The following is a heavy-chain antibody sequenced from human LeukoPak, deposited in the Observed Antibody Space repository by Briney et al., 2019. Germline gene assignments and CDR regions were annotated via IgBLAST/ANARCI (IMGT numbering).Heavy chain of an antibody. Sequence: PGGSLRLSCAASGFTFSSYAMSWARQAPGKGLEWVSAISGSGGSTYYADSVKGRFTISRDNSKNTLYLQMNSLRAEDTAVYYCAKDPRGYSGYDSNWFDPWGQGTLVTVSS. CDR3: AKDPRGYSGYDSNWFDP. V-gene: IGHV3-23*01. CDR2: ISGSGGST. CDR1: GFTFSSYA. J-gene: IGHJ5*02. D-gene: IGHD5-12*01.